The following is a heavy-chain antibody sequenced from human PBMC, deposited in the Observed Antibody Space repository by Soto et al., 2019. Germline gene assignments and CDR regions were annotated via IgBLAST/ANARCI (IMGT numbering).Heavy chain of an antibody. V-gene: IGHV1-69*13. CDR3: ARVVPVRFLEWLSPLDY. J-gene: IGHJ4*02. CDR1: GGTFSSYA. CDR2: IIPIFGTA. D-gene: IGHD3-3*01. Sequence: SVKVSCTASGGTFSSYAISWVRQAPGQGLEWMGGIIPIFGTANYAQKFQGRVTITADESTSTAYMELSSLRSEDTAVYYCARVVPVRFLEWLSPLDYWGQGTLVTVSS.